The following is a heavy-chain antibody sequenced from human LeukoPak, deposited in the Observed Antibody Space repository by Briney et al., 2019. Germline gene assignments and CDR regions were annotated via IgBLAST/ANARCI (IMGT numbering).Heavy chain of an antibody. J-gene: IGHJ4*02. V-gene: IGHV1-69*05. CDR1: GYTFTSYD. Sequence: ASVRVSCKASGYTFTSYDINWVRQATGQGLEWMGGIIPIFGTANYAQKFQGRVTITTDESTSTAYMELSSLRSEDTAVYYCARGWYLEYYFDYWGQGTLVTVSS. D-gene: IGHD2-15*01. CDR2: IIPIFGTA. CDR3: ARGWYLEYYFDY.